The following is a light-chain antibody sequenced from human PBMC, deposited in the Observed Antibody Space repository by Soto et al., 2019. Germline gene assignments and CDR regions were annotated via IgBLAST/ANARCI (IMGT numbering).Light chain of an antibody. Sequence: EIVLTQSPGTLSLSPGERATLSCRASQSVTNNYLAWYQRKPGQPPRLLIYGTSYRSTDIPRRFSGSGSGTDFTLTIPRLESEDFAVYYCQQYGSSPPTFGQGTKVEIK. CDR2: GTS. CDR3: QQYGSSPPT. J-gene: IGKJ1*01. CDR1: QSVTNNY. V-gene: IGKV3-20*01.